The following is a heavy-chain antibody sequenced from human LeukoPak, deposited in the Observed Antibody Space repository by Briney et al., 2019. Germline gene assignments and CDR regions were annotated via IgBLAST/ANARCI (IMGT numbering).Heavy chain of an antibody. CDR2: INSQKRGGTT. J-gene: IGHJ4*02. CDR3: TTDHLTIYGLVFPDY. D-gene: IGHD3-3*01. CDR1: RLTFSDAW. V-gene: IGHV3-15*01. Sequence: GGSLRLSCAVSRLTFSDAWMRWVRLAPGKGLEWVGRINSQKRGGTTDYAAPVNGSFTISRDDSENTVYLQMYRLNTEDTAVYYCTTDHLTIYGLVFPDYWGQGTLVTVSS.